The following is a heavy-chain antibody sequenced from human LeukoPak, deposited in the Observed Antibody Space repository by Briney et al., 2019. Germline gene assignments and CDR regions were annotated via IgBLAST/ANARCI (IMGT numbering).Heavy chain of an antibody. Sequence: GASVKVSCKASGGTFSSYAISWVRQAPGQGLEWMGGIIPIFGTANYAQKFQGRVTITADESTSTAYMELRSLRSDDTAVYYCARTSGDVVVVAATSDAFDIWGQGTMVTVSS. CDR1: GGTFSSYA. J-gene: IGHJ3*02. CDR3: ARTSGDVVVVAATSDAFDI. V-gene: IGHV1-69*13. D-gene: IGHD2-15*01. CDR2: IIPIFGTA.